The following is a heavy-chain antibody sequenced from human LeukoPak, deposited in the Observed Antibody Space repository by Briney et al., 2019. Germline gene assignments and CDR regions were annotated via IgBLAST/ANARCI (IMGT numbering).Heavy chain of an antibody. D-gene: IGHD5-12*01. CDR2: INSDGSST. CDR1: GFSFSSYW. V-gene: IGHV3-74*01. Sequence: GGSLRLSCAASGFSFSSYWMHWVRQAPGKGLVWVSRINSDGSSTSYADSVKGRLTISRDNAKNTLYLQMNSLRVEDTAVYYCARGDGYAQRDWGQGTLVTVPS. CDR3: ARGDGYAQRD. J-gene: IGHJ4*02.